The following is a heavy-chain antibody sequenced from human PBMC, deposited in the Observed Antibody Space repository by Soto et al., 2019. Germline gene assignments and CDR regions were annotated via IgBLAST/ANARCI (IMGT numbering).Heavy chain of an antibody. CDR2: IDHSGYT. J-gene: IGHJ5*02. Sequence: SETLSLTCAVYGGSFSGYYWNWIRQPPGKGLEWIGEIDHSGYTNYNPSLKSRVTISVDTSKNQFSLRLTSVTAADTAVYFCARVRDWFDPWGQGTLVTVSS. CDR1: GGSFSGYY. D-gene: IGHD3-3*01. V-gene: IGHV4-34*01. CDR3: ARVRDWFDP.